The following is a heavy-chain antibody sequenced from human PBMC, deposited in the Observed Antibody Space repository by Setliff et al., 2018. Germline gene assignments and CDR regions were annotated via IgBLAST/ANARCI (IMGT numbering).Heavy chain of an antibody. Sequence: SETLSLTCSLSGDFISSGSYYWSWIRQTAGNGLEWIGHVSSRGNTNYNPSLKSRVTISIDTSKNQFSLNLNSVTAADTAVYFCARDTPHDPVSSNWYRNWFDPWGQGILVTVSS. CDR3: ARDTPHDPVSSNWYRNWFDP. V-gene: IGHV4-61*09. CDR2: VSSRGNT. CDR1: GDFISSGSYY. D-gene: IGHD6-13*01. J-gene: IGHJ5*02.